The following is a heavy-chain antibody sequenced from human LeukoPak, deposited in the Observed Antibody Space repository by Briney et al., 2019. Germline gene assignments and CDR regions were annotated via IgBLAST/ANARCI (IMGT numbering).Heavy chain of an antibody. J-gene: IGHJ4*02. Sequence: SVKVSCKASGGTFSSYAISWVRQAPGQGLEWMGGIIPVFGTAKYAQNFQGRVSIAADRSTSTAYMELSSLRSEDTAVYYCARLYTHYDSSGYYYEDYWGQGTLVTVSS. CDR1: GGTFSSYA. V-gene: IGHV1-69*06. CDR2: IIPVFGTA. D-gene: IGHD3-22*01. CDR3: ARLYTHYDSSGYYYEDY.